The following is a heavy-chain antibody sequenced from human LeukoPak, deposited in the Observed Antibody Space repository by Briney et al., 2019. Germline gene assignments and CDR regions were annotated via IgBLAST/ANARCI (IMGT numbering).Heavy chain of an antibody. D-gene: IGHD2-2*02. Sequence: SETLSLTCAVYGGSFSGYYWSWIRQHPGKGLEWIGYIYYSGSTYYNPSLKSRVTISVDTSKNQFSLKLSSVTAADTAVYYCARGHCSSTSCYTLDAFDIWGQGTMVTVSS. V-gene: IGHV4-31*11. CDR1: GGSFSGYY. CDR2: IYYSGST. J-gene: IGHJ3*02. CDR3: ARGHCSSTSCYTLDAFDI.